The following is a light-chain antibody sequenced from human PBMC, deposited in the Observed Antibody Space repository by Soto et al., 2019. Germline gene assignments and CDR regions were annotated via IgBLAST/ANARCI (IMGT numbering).Light chain of an antibody. Sequence: IQLTQSPSSLSASVGDRVTITCLANQDINRYVNWYQQQLGKAPKLLMFDAATLESGVPSRFSGSGSGKEFGLTISSLQPEDFPTYFCEQYDRLPPGVGGGAQVDIK. V-gene: IGKV1-33*01. J-gene: IGKJ4*01. CDR2: DAA. CDR3: EQYDRLPPG. CDR1: QDINRY.